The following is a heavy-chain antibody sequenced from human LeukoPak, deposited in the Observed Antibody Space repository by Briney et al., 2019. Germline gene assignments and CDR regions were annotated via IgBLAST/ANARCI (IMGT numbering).Heavy chain of an antibody. V-gene: IGHV1-2*02. D-gene: IGHD5-24*01. CDR1: GGTFISYA. J-gene: IGHJ4*02. CDR3: AREGGGYNNRGFDY. Sequence: ASVKVSCKASGGTFISYAISWVRQAPGQGLEWMGWINPNSGDTSYAQRFQGRVTMTRDTSISTAYMELSSLRSDDTAMYYCAREGGGYNNRGFDYWGQGTLVTVSS. CDR2: INPNSGDT.